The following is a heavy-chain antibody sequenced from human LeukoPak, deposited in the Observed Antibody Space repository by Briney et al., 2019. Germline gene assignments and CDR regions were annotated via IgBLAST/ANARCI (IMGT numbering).Heavy chain of an antibody. J-gene: IGHJ3*02. V-gene: IGHV1-3*01. D-gene: IGHD3-10*01. CDR1: GYTFTSYA. CDR2: INAGNGNT. Sequence: GASVKVSCKASGYTFTSYAMHWVRQAPGQRLEWMGWINAGNGNTKYSQKFQGRVTITRDTSASTAYMELSSLRSEDTAVYYCARARITMVRGVISAFDIWGQGTMVTVSS. CDR3: ARARITMVRGVISAFDI.